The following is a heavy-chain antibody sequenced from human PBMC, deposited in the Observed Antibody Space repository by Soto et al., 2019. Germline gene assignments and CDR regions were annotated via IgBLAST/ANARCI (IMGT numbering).Heavy chain of an antibody. CDR2: ISYDGSNK. CDR3: VKDITPRFVVVPAATWFDP. CDR1: GFTFSSYG. Sequence: QVQLVESGGGVVQPGRSLRLSCAASGFTFSSYGMHWVRQAPGKGLEWVAVISYDGSNKYYADSVKGRFTISRDNSKNTLYLQMNSLRAEDTAVYYCVKDITPRFVVVPAATWFDPWGQGTLVTVSS. J-gene: IGHJ5*02. V-gene: IGHV3-30*18. D-gene: IGHD2-2*01.